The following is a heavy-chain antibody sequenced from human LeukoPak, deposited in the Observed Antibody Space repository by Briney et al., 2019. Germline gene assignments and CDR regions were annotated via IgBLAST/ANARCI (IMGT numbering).Heavy chain of an antibody. CDR1: GFTFSSSW. V-gene: IGHV3-74*01. CDR2: INSDGSST. D-gene: IGHD1-26*01. CDR3: ARVGTNLDV. J-gene: IGHJ3*01. Sequence: GGSLRLSCAASGFTFSSSWMHWVRQAPGKGLVWVSRINSDGSSTNYADSVKGRFTISRDNAKNTLYLQMNSLRDEDTAVYYCARVGTNLDVWGQGTMVTVSS.